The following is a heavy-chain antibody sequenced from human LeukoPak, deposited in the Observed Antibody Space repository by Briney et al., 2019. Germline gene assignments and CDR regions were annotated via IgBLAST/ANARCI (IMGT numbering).Heavy chain of an antibody. V-gene: IGHV3-30*02. J-gene: IGHJ6*03. CDR2: IRYDGSNK. CDR1: GFTFSAYW. CDR3: AKARSDYYYYYMDV. Sequence: PGGSLRLSCAASGFTFSAYWMHWVRQAPGKGLEWVAFIRYDGSNKYYADSVKGRFTISRDNSKNTLYLQMNSLRAEDTAVYYCAKARSDYYYYYMDVWGKGTTVTVSS.